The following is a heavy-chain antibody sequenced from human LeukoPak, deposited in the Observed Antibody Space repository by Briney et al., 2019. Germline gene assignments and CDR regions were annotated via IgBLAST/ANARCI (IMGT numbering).Heavy chain of an antibody. CDR2: IRYDGSNK. Sequence: GGSLRLSCAASGFTLSSYGMHWVRQAPGKGLEWVAFIRYDGSNKYYADSVKGRFTISRDNSKNTLYLQMNSLRADDTAVYHCARDLAGPPQEAFDIWGQGTMVTVCS. CDR3: ARDLAGPPQEAFDI. CDR1: GFTLSSYG. V-gene: IGHV3-30*02. J-gene: IGHJ3*02.